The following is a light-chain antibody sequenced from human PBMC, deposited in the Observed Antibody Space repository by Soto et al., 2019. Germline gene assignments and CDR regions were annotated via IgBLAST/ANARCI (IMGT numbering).Light chain of an antibody. CDR3: QQYGSSPT. Sequence: EIVLTQSPGTLSLSPGERATLSCRASQSVSSFYLAWYQQKPGQAPRLLIYDVSIRATGIPDRFSGSGSGTDFTLTISRLEPEDFAVYYCQQYGSSPTFGQGTKVEIK. CDR2: DVS. CDR1: QSVSSFY. V-gene: IGKV3-20*01. J-gene: IGKJ1*01.